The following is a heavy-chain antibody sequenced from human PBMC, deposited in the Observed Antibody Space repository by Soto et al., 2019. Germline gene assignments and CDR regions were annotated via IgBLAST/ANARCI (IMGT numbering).Heavy chain of an antibody. CDR2: ISAYNGNT. CDR3: ASEGRIWEWSPDAFGI. Sequence: SVKVSCKASGYTFTSYGITWVRPAPGQGLEWMGWISAYNGNTNYAQKLQGRVTMTTDTSTRTAHMALRSLRSDDTDVYCCASEGRIWEWSPDAFGIRGPGTMVTGS. D-gene: IGHD3-3*01. V-gene: IGHV1-18*01. CDR1: GYTFTSYG. J-gene: IGHJ3*02.